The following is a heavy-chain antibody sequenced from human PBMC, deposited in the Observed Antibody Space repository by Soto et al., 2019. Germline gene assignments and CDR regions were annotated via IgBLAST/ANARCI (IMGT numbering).Heavy chain of an antibody. J-gene: IGHJ4*02. CDR2: ISGSGGST. CDR1: GFTFSSYA. V-gene: IGHV3-23*01. D-gene: IGHD6-19*01. Sequence: EVQLLESGGGLVQPGGSLRLSCAASGFTFSSYAMSWVRQAPGKELEWVSAISGSGGSTYYADAVKGRFTISRDNSRNTLYRQMNSLRAEDTAVYYCAKDRDSSGWYSTLDYWGQGTLVTVSS. CDR3: AKDRDSSGWYSTLDY.